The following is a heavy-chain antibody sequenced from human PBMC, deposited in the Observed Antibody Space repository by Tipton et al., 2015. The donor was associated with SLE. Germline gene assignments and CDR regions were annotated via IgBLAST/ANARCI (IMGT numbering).Heavy chain of an antibody. J-gene: IGHJ6*03. CDR2: ISYSGRT. CDR3: AKIMRGPSFYYYYMDV. D-gene: IGHD3-10*01. V-gene: IGHV4-59*08. Sequence: TLSLTCTVSGGPMTSHYWNWIRQPPGKGLEWIGYISYSGRTDYNPSLTSRVSISIDTSKKQFSLKLRSVTAADTSVYYCAKIMRGPSFYYYYMDVWGKGTTVTVSS. CDR1: GGPMTSHY.